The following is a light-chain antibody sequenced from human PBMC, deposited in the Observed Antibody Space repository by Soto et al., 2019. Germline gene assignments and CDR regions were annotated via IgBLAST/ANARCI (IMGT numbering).Light chain of an antibody. V-gene: IGKV1-39*01. Sequence: DIQMTQSPSSLSASVGDRVTIACRASQTISYYVNWYQQKPGKAPKLLIYAASSLQSGVPSRFSGSGSGTDFTLTISSLQPEDFATYYCQQSYSTPPITFGQGTRLEI. J-gene: IGKJ5*01. CDR2: AAS. CDR1: QTISYY. CDR3: QQSYSTPPIT.